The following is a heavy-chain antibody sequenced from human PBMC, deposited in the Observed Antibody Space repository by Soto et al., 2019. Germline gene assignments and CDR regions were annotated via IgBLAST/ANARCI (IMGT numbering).Heavy chain of an antibody. CDR1: GFTFSSYA. CDR2: ISGSGDST. J-gene: IGHJ4*02. V-gene: IGHV3-23*01. CDR3: AKASLLNIAAPYYFDY. Sequence: EVQLLESGGNLLQPGGSLRLSCAASGFTFSSYAMTWVRQAPEKGLEWVSVISGSGDSTYYADSVKGRFTISRDNSKNILYLQMNSLRAEDTAVYYCAKASLLNIAAPYYFDYWGQGTLVTVSS. D-gene: IGHD6-13*01.